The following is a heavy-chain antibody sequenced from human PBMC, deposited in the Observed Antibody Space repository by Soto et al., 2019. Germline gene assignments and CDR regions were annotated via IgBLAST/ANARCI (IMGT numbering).Heavy chain of an antibody. CDR1: GFTFSSYS. Sequence: EVQLVESGGGLVQPGGSLRLSCAASGFTFSSYSMNWVRQAPGKGLEWVSYISSSSSTIYYADSVKGRFTISRDNAKNSRDLQMNSLRDEDTAVYYCARPEYSSSSYGMDVWGQGTTVTVSS. V-gene: IGHV3-48*02. CDR2: ISSSSSTI. CDR3: ARPEYSSSSYGMDV. D-gene: IGHD6-6*01. J-gene: IGHJ6*02.